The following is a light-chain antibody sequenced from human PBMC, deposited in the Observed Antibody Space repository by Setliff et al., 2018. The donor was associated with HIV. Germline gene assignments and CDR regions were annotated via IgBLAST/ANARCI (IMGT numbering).Light chain of an antibody. Sequence: QSVLTQLPSVSGAPGQRVTISCTGSRSNIGAGYDVQWYQQLPGTAPKLGMLGNSNRPSGVPDRFSESKSGTSDSLAISGLQAAEEADYYCQSYDSSLSGYVFGTGTKVTVL. CDR3: QSYDSSLSGYV. V-gene: IGLV1-40*01. J-gene: IGLJ1*01. CDR1: RSNIGAGYD. CDR2: GNS.